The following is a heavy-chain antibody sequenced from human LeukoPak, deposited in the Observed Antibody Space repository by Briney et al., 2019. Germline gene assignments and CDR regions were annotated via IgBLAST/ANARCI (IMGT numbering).Heavy chain of an antibody. D-gene: IGHD3-10*01. Sequence: PSETLSLTCTVSGGSFSSGGYYWSWIRQPPGKGLEWIGYIYHSGSTYYNPSLKSRVTISVDTSKNQFSLKLSSVTAADTAVYYCARYGGSGTYFFDYWGRGTLVTVSS. CDR1: GGSFSSGGYY. J-gene: IGHJ4*02. CDR3: ARYGGSGTYFFDY. V-gene: IGHV4-30-2*01. CDR2: IYHSGST.